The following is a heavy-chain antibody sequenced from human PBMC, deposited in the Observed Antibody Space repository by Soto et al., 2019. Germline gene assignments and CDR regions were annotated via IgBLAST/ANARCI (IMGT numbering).Heavy chain of an antibody. J-gene: IGHJ6*02. CDR1: GYTFTSYY. Sequence: QVQLVQSGAEVKKPGASVKVSCKASGYTFTSYYMHWVRQAPGQGLEWMGIINPSGGSTSYAQKFQGTVTMTRDESTSIVYMELSSLRSEDTAVYYCAREGGRGYSYGLIYYYYGMDVWGQGTTVTVSS. D-gene: IGHD5-18*01. CDR2: INPSGGST. CDR3: AREGGRGYSYGLIYYYYGMDV. V-gene: IGHV1-46*03.